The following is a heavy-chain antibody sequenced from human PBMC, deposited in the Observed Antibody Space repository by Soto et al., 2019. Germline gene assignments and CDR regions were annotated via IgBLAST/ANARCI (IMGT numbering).Heavy chain of an antibody. V-gene: IGHV2-5*02. CDR1: GFSLSTSGVG. Sequence: SGPTLVKPTQTLTLTCTFSGFSLSTSGVGVGWIRQPPGKALEWLALIYWDDDKRYSPSLKSRLTITKDTSKNQVVLKMTNMDPVDTATYYCAHIQTAMDPGDYFDYWGQGTLVTVSS. J-gene: IGHJ4*02. CDR2: IYWDDDK. D-gene: IGHD5-18*01. CDR3: AHIQTAMDPGDYFDY.